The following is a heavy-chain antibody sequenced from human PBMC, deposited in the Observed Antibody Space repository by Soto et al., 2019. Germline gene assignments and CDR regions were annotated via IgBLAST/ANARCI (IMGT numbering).Heavy chain of an antibody. V-gene: IGHV3-53*02. CDR2: ISSGGSA. D-gene: IGHD3-10*01. J-gene: IGHJ4*02. CDR1: GFTVSSNY. CDR3: ASGVARGVFNY. Sequence: EVQLVETGGGLIQPGGSLRLSCAVSGFTVSSNYISWVRQAPGKGLEWVSLISSGGSAYYADSVKGRFTISRDNSKNTLYLQMNSLRAEDTAVYDCASGVARGVFNYWGQGTLVSVSS.